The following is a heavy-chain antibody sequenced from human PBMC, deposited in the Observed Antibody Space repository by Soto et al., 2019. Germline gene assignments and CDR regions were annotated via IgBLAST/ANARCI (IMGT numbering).Heavy chain of an antibody. Sequence: PGGSLRLSCAASGFTFSSYGMHWVRQAPGKGLEWVAVISYDGSNKYYADTVKGRITISRDNSKNTLYLQMNGLRPEDAAVYYCARDQYDILTGPNYWGQGT. V-gene: IGHV3-30*03. D-gene: IGHD3-9*01. CDR2: ISYDGSNK. CDR3: ARDQYDILTGPNY. J-gene: IGHJ4*02. CDR1: GFTFSSYG.